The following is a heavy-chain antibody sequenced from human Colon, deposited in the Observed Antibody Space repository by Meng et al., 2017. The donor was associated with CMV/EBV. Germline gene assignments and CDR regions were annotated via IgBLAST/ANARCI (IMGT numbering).Heavy chain of an antibody. D-gene: IGHD2-2*01. V-gene: IGHV4-39*07. J-gene: IGHJ4*02. CDR1: GGSISSSSYY. Sequence: SETLSLTCTVSGGSISSSSYYWGWIRQPPGKGLEWIGSIYYSGSTYYNPSLKSRATISVDTSKNQFSLKLSSVTAADTAVYYCARDCSSTSCYLDYWGQGTLVTVSS. CDR3: ARDCSSTSCYLDY. CDR2: IYYSGST.